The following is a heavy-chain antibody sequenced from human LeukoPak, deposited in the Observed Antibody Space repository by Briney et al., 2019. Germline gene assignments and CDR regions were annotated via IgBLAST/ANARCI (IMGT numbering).Heavy chain of an antibody. V-gene: IGHV3-7*01. CDR2: IDQEGSEK. Sequence: PGGSLSLSCALSGPTSSRNFTSWVRHTPEKGLEGVANIDQEGSEKNHVDSVKGRVPITRDNAKNSLFLEMNSLRAEDTAIYYFASGAGWESGYWGQGTLVTVSS. CDR1: GPTSSRNF. D-gene: IGHD1-26*01. J-gene: IGHJ4*02. CDR3: ASGAGWESGY.